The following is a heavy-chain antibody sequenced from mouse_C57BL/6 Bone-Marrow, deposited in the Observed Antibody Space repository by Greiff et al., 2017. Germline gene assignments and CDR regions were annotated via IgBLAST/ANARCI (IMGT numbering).Heavy chain of an antibody. CDR2: ISSGGSYT. V-gene: IGHV5-6*01. CDR1: GFTFSSYG. D-gene: IGHD1-1*01. Sequence: EVLLVESGGDLVKPGGSLKLSCAASGFTFSSYGMSWVRQTPDKRLEWVATISSGGSYTYYPDSVKGRLTISRDNDKNTLYLQMSSLKSEDTAMYYCGRPYYYGSSLYYYAMDDWGQGTSVTVSS. J-gene: IGHJ4*01. CDR3: GRPYYYGSSLYYYAMDD.